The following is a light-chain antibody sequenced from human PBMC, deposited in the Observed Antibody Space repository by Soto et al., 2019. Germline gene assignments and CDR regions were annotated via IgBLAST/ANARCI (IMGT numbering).Light chain of an antibody. CDR2: DAS. Sequence: DIQMTQSPSTLSASVGDRVTSTCRARQSNATSLARYQQNPGKAPMLLISDASTLESGVPSRLGGSGSGTEFTLSIRSLQPDDFATYYCQQCYWHWTFGQGTKVDIK. J-gene: IGKJ1*01. CDR3: QQCYWHWT. CDR1: QSNATS. V-gene: IGKV1-5*01.